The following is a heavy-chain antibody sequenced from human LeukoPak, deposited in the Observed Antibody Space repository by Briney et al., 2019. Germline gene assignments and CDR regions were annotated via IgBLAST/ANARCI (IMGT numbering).Heavy chain of an antibody. CDR3: AKDQGGYLYHYYMDV. J-gene: IGHJ6*03. Sequence: PSETLSLTCTVSGGSISSSSYYWGWIRQAPGKGLEWVAFIRYDGSNKYYADSVKGRFTISRDNSKNTLYLQMNSLRAEDTAVYYCAKDQGGYLYHYYMDVWGKGTTVTVSS. D-gene: IGHD2-15*01. V-gene: IGHV3-30*02. CDR1: GGSISSSSYY. CDR2: IRYDGSNK.